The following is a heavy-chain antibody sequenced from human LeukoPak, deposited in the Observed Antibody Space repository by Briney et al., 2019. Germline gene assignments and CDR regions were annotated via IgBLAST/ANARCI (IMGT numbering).Heavy chain of an antibody. V-gene: IGHV3-7*01. CDR3: ARGEFAWIQGSYGLNV. D-gene: IGHD5-18*01. CDR1: GFTFSPYA. CDR2: IKQDGSDK. J-gene: IGHJ6*02. Sequence: GGSLRLSCAASGFTFSPYAMSWVRQAPGKGLEWVGNIKQDGSDKNYMDSVKGRFTISRDNAKNALYLQVNSLRPEDTAVYYCARGEFAWIQGSYGLNVWGQGTTVTVSS.